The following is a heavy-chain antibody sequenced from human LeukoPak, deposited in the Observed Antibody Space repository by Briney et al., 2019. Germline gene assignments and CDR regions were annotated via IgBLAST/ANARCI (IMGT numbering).Heavy chain of an antibody. Sequence: SETLSLICAVYGGSFSGYYWSWIRQPPGKGLEWIGEINHSGSTNYNPSLKSRVTISVDTSKNQFSLKLSSVTAADTAVYYCARGIFIGSRYNWFDPWGQGTLVTVSS. CDR1: GGSFSGYY. J-gene: IGHJ5*02. D-gene: IGHD3-3*02. V-gene: IGHV4-34*01. CDR3: ARGIFIGSRYNWFDP. CDR2: INHSGST.